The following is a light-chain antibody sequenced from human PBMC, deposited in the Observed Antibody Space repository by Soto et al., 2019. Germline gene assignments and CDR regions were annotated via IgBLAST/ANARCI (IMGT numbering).Light chain of an antibody. J-gene: IGLJ2*01. CDR1: SSNIGSNT. V-gene: IGLV1-44*01. CDR2: SNN. CDR3: AAWDDSLKGVL. Sequence: QSVLTQPPSAPGTPGQRVTISCSGSSSNIGSNTVNWYQQLPGTTPKLLIYSNNQRPSGVPDRFSGSKSGTSGSLAISGLQSEDEADYYCAAWDDSLKGVLFGGGTKVTVL.